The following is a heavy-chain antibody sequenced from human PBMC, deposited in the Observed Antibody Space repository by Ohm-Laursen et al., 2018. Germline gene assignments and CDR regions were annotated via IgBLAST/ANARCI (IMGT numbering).Heavy chain of an antibody. CDR3: ARAGMGLDS. Sequence: SLRLSCAASGFTFSTYWMSWVRQAPGKGLEWVANINQDGSEKYYVDSVKGQFTISRDNAKNSVYLQMNSLRAGDTAVYYCARAGMGLDSWGQGTLVTVSS. J-gene: IGHJ5*01. D-gene: IGHD2-8*01. V-gene: IGHV3-7*04. CDR1: GFTFSTYW. CDR2: INQDGSEK.